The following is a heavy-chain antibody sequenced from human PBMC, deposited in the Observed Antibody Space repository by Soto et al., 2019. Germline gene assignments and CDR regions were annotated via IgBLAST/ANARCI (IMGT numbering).Heavy chain of an antibody. V-gene: IGHV1-18*01. J-gene: IGHJ6*02. CDR2: ISAYNGNT. Sequence: GASVKVSCKASGYTFTSYGISWVRQAPGQGLEWMGWISAYNGNTNYAQKLQGRVTTTTDTSTSTAYMELRSLRSDDTAVYYCARQEYDSSGYYSQKAPSSVYYYYYGMDVWGQGTTVTVSS. CDR1: GYTFTSYG. CDR3: ARQEYDSSGYYSQKAPSSVYYYYYGMDV. D-gene: IGHD3-22*01.